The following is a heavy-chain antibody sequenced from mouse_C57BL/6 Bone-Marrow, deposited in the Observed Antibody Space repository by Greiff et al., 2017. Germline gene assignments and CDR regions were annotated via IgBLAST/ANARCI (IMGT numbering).Heavy chain of an antibody. Sequence: VKLVESGAELVRPGASVTLSCKASGYTFTDYEMHWVKQTPVHGLEWIGAIDPETGGTAYNQKFKGKAILTADKSSSTAYMELRSLTSEDSAFYYCTRGGYGKKDYFDYWGQGTTLTVSS. CDR3: TRGGYGKKDYFDY. CDR1: GYTFTDYE. J-gene: IGHJ2*01. D-gene: IGHD2-10*02. V-gene: IGHV1-15*01. CDR2: IDPETGGT.